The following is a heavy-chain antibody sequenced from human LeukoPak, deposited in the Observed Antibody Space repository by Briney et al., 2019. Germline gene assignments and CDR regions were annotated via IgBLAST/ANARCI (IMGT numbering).Heavy chain of an antibody. CDR2: IYNSGST. CDR1: GGSISRGGYY. Sequence: SQTLSLTCTVSGGSISRGGYYWNWIRQHPGKGLEWIGYIYNSGSTYYNPSLKSRVTISADTSKNQFSLKLSSVTAADTAVYYCARRTAIAPIGYYYGMDVWGQGTTVTVSS. V-gene: IGHV4-31*03. J-gene: IGHJ6*02. CDR3: ARRTAIAPIGYYYGMDV. D-gene: IGHD5-18*01.